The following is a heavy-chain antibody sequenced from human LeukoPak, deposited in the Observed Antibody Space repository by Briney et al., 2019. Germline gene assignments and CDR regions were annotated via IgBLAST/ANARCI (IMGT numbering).Heavy chain of an antibody. J-gene: IGHJ4*02. D-gene: IGHD3-3*01. CDR1: GFNVRTNY. CDR2: IFRDGST. CDR3: ARDFFDFWGGSWV. V-gene: IGHV3-53*01. Sequence: PGGSLRLSCAVSGFNVRTNYMSWVRQAPGKGLEWVSVIFRDGSTYYGDSVKGRFSISRDNSKNMVYLQMNNLRAEDTAVYYCARDFFDFWGGSWVWSQGTLVTVSS.